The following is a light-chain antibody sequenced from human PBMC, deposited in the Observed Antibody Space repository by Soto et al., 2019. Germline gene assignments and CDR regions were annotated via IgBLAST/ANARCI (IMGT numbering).Light chain of an antibody. CDR3: RSYAGSNNLL. CDR1: SSDVGAYNY. Sequence: QSALTQPPSASGSPGQSVIISCIGTSSDVGAYNYVSWYQQHPDKAPKLMIYEVSKRPSGVPDRFSGSKSGNTASLTVSGLQAEDEADYYCRSYAGSNNLLFGGGTKLTVL. J-gene: IGLJ2*01. V-gene: IGLV2-8*01. CDR2: EVS.